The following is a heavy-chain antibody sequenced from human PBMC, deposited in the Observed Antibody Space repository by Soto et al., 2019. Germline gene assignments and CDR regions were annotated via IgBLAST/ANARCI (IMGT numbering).Heavy chain of an antibody. V-gene: IGHV3-23*01. Sequence: EVQLLESGGGLVQPGESPRLSCTASGVPFSSYAMSWVRQAPGKGLEWVSSVSGSGGSTYYADFVMGRFTISRDNAKSTLYLEIKSMRPGVKAVYNCASGSIGLAGYGMAVWGQGTTVTVSS. CDR3: ASGSIGLAGYGMAV. D-gene: IGHD2-15*01. J-gene: IGHJ6*02. CDR2: VSGSGGST. CDR1: GVPFSSYA.